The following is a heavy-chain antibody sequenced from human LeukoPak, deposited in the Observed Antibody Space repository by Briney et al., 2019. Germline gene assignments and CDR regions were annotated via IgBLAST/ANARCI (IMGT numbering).Heavy chain of an antibody. Sequence: PSETLSLTCTVSGGSISSYYWSWIRQPPGKGLEWIGYIYYSGSTYYNPSLKSRVTVSADTSKNQFSLKLSSVTAADTAVYYCARGRDGYNYLFDYWGQGTLVTVSS. D-gene: IGHD5-24*01. CDR2: IYYSGST. J-gene: IGHJ4*02. CDR1: GGSISSYY. CDR3: ARGRDGYNYLFDY. V-gene: IGHV4-59*01.